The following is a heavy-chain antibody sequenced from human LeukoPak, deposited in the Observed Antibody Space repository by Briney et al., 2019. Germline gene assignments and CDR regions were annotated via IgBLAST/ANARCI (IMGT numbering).Heavy chain of an antibody. D-gene: IGHD3-10*01. CDR3: ARRRGLEY. V-gene: IGHV3-7*01. Sequence: GGSLRLSCAAPGFTFSNYWMSWVRQAPGKGLEWVANIKEDGSEKYYADSVQGRLTISRDNAKNSLYLQMNSLRAEDTAVYYCARRRGLEYWGQGTLVTVSS. CDR2: IKEDGSEK. J-gene: IGHJ4*02. CDR1: GFTFSNYW.